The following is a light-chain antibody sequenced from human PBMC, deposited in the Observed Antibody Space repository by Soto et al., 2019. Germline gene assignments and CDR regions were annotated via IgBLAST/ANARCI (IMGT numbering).Light chain of an antibody. V-gene: IGLV1-44*01. J-gene: IGLJ2*01. CDR3: AAWDDSLNGFVG. CDR1: SSNIGSNT. Sequence: QSVLTQPPSASGTPGQRVTISCSGSSSNIGSNTVNWYQQLPGTAPKLLIYSNNQRPSGVPDRFSGSKSGTSASLAISGLQSEDEADYYCAAWDDSLNGFVGFGGGTKLTGL. CDR2: SNN.